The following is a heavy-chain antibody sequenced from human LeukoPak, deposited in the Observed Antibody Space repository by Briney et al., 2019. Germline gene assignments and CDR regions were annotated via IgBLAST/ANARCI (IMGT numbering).Heavy chain of an antibody. V-gene: IGHV1-2*02. Sequence: ASVKVSCKASGYTFTAYYIHWLRQAPGQGPEWMGWIKPDSGSSHYAQKFQGRVTMTRDTSSNSAYMDLTRLKSDDTAVYYCARARVPIAVAGLYYFYYWGQGALVTVSS. CDR2: IKPDSGSS. J-gene: IGHJ4*02. D-gene: IGHD6-19*01. CDR1: GYTFTAYY. CDR3: ARARVPIAVAGLYYFYY.